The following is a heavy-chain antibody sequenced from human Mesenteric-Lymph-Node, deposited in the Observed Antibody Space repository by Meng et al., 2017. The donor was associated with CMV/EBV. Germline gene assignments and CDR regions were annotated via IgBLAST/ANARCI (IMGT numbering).Heavy chain of an antibody. CDR3: ASAPTVAGHFDY. V-gene: IGHV1-8*03. CDR1: GYTFTSYD. CDR2: MNPNSGNT. Sequence: ASVKVSCKASGYTFTSYDINWVRQATGQGLEWMGWMNPNSGNTGYAQKFQGRVTITRNTSISTAYMELSSLRSEDTAVYYCASAPTVAGHFDYWGQGALVTVSS. D-gene: IGHD6-19*01. J-gene: IGHJ4*02.